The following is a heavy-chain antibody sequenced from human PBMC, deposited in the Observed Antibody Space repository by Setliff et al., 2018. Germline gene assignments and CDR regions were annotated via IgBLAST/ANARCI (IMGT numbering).Heavy chain of an antibody. D-gene: IGHD2-2*01. J-gene: IGHJ6*02. CDR2: IYYGGST. V-gene: IGHV4-59*01. Sequence: SETLSLTCTVSGGSISDYYWSWIRQAPGKGLEWIGYIYYGGSTNYNPSLNSRVAISVDTSKNQFSLKLSSVTAADTAVYYCARVICSSTSCPGYYGMDVWGQGTTVTVSS. CDR1: GGSISDYY. CDR3: ARVICSSTSCPGYYGMDV.